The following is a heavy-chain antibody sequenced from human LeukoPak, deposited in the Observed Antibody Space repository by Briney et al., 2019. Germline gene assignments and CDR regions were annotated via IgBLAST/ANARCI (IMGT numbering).Heavy chain of an antibody. CDR2: INSDASST. Sequence: GGSLRLSCAASGFTYSNYWMHRVRQTPGKGLVWVSRINSDASSTSYADSVKGRFTISRDNSKNTLYLQMNSLRAEDTAVYYCARARDNYDISGFSALDYWGQGTLATVSS. V-gene: IGHV3-74*01. CDR3: ARARDNYDISGFSALDY. CDR1: GFTYSNYW. J-gene: IGHJ4*02. D-gene: IGHD3-22*01.